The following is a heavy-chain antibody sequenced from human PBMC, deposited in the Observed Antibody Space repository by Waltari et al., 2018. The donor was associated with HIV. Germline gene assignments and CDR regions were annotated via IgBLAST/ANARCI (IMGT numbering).Heavy chain of an antibody. Sequence: QVQLVQSGAEVKKPGASVKVSCKVSGHTLSELSMHWVRQVPGKGLEWMGNFDPEDDETIYAQKFQGRVTMTEDTSSDTAYMWLSSLTSGDTAVYYCATDFSGMVRAYSYYSLDVWGQGTTVTVSS. CDR3: ATDFSGMVRAYSYYSLDV. V-gene: IGHV1-24*01. CDR1: GHTLSELS. D-gene: IGHD3-10*01. CDR2: FDPEDDET. J-gene: IGHJ6*02.